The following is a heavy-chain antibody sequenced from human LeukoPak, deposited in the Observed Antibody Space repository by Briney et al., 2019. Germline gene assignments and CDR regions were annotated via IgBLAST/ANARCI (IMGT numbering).Heavy chain of an antibody. D-gene: IGHD6-6*01. CDR3: ARTGFIYSSSSWSWFDP. V-gene: IGHV2-70*01. Sequence: SSPTLVNPTQTLTLTCTFSGFSLSTSGMCVSWIRQPPGKALEWLALIDWDDDEYYSTSLKTRLTISKDTSKNQVVLTMTNMDPVDTATYYCARTGFIYSSSSWSWFDPWGQGTLVTVSS. CDR1: GFSLSTSGMC. J-gene: IGHJ5*02. CDR2: IDWDDDE.